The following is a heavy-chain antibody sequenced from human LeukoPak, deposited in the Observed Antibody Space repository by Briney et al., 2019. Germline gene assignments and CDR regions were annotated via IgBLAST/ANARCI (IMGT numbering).Heavy chain of an antibody. D-gene: IGHD7-27*01. CDR3: ARDLAWGDFDY. J-gene: IGHJ4*02. V-gene: IGHV3-23*01. Sequence: PGGSLRLSCAASGFTFSNHGVNWVRQAPGKGLEWLSGVSPPGGGTYYADSVKGRFTISRDDSKNTLSLQMNSLRVEDTAVYYCARDLAWGDFDYWGQGTLVTVSS. CDR2: VSPPGGGT. CDR1: GFTFSNHG.